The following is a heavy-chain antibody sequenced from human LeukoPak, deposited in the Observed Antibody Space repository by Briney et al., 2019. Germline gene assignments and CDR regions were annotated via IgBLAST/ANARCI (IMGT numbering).Heavy chain of an antibody. Sequence: GGSLRLSCAASGFTFSSYAMSWVRQAPGKGLEWVSAISGSGGSTYYADSVKGRYTISRDNAKNSLYLQMNSLRDEDTAVYYCALLPLRIFPDVFDLWGQGTMVTVSS. D-gene: IGHD3-3*01. CDR1: GFTFSSYA. V-gene: IGHV3-23*01. J-gene: IGHJ3*01. CDR2: ISGSGGST. CDR3: ALLPLRIFPDVFDL.